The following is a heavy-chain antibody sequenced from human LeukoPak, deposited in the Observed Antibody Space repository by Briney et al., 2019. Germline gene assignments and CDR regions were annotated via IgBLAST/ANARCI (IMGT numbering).Heavy chain of an antibody. CDR1: GYTFTSYY. CDR3: ARTWETTVTPLDY. D-gene: IGHD4-17*01. V-gene: IGHV1-46*01. Sequence: ASVKVSCKASGYTFTSYYMHWVRQVPGQGLEWMGTINPSGGSTSYAQKFQGRVTMTRDTSTSTVYMELSSLRSEDTAVYYCARTWETTVTPLDYWGQGTLVTVSS. J-gene: IGHJ4*02. CDR2: INPSGGST.